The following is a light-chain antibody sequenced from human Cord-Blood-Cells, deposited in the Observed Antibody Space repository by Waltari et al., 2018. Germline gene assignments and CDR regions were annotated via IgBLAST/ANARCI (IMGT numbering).Light chain of an antibody. CDR1: QSVSSY. CDR2: DAS. CDR3: QQRSNWPPIT. Sequence: EIVLTQSPATLSLSPGERATLSCRASQSVSSYLAWYQQKPGQAPRLLIYDASNRATGIPARFSGSGSGTDFTLTSSLEPEDFAVYYCQQRSNWPPITFGQGTRLEIK. V-gene: IGKV3-11*01. J-gene: IGKJ5*01.